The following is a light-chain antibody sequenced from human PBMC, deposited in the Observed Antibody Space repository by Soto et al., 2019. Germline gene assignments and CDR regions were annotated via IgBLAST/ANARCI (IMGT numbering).Light chain of an antibody. CDR3: CSYAGSYPGV. CDR1: SSDVGGYNY. Sequence: QSALTQPRSVSGSPGQSVTISCTGTSSDVGGYNYVSWYQQHPGKAPKLMIYDVSKRPSGVPDRFSGSKSGNTVSLTISGLQAEDEADYYCCSYAGSYPGVFGGGTKLTVL. J-gene: IGLJ3*02. V-gene: IGLV2-11*01. CDR2: DVS.